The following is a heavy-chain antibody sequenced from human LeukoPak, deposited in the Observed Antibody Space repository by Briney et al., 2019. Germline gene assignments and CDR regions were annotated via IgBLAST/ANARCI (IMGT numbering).Heavy chain of an antibody. V-gene: IGHV4-59*08. CDR2: IYYSGST. J-gene: IGHJ5*02. Sequence: SETLSLTCTVSGGSISSYYWSWIRQPPGKGLEWIGYIYYSGSTNYNPSLKSRVTISVDTSKNQFSLKLSSVTAADTAVYYCARNRGYSYANWFDPWGQGTLVTVSS. CDR1: GGSISSYY. D-gene: IGHD5-18*01. CDR3: ARNRGYSYANWFDP.